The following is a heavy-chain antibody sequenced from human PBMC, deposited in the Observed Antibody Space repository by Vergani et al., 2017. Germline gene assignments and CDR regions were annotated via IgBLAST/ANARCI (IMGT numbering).Heavy chain of an antibody. Sequence: QVQLVQSGAEVKKPGASVKVSCKASGYTFTSYGISWVRQAPGQGLEWMGWISAYNCNTNYAQKLQGRVTMTTDTSTSTAYMELRSLRSDDTAVYYCARCYYDSSGYYYYYYYGMDVWGQGTTVTVSS. V-gene: IGHV1-18*01. D-gene: IGHD3-22*01. CDR3: ARCYYDSSGYYYYYYYGMDV. CDR2: ISAYNCNT. J-gene: IGHJ6*02. CDR1: GYTFTSYG.